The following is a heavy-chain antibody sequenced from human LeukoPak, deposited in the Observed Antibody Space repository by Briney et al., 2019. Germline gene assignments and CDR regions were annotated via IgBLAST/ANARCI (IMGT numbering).Heavy chain of an antibody. Sequence: PGGSLRLSCTVSGLTVSSNSMSWVRQAPGKGLEWVANIKQDGSEQYYVDSVKGRFTISRDNAKNSLYLQMNSLRIEDTAVYYCARDIVGTPWGQGILVTVSS. CDR1: GLTVSSNS. CDR2: IKQDGSEQ. V-gene: IGHV3-7*01. J-gene: IGHJ4*02. CDR3: ARDIVGTP. D-gene: IGHD1-26*01.